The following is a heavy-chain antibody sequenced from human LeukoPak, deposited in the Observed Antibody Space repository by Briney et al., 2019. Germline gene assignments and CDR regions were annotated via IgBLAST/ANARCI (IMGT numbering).Heavy chain of an antibody. CDR2: VSAYNGNT. CDR3: ARDSVDGSGTYYNDSPDY. CDR1: GYTFSSYG. Sequence: ASVKVSCKASGYTFSSYGISWVRQAPGQGLEWMGWVSAYNGNTDYAQNLRGRLIMTTDTSTSTAYMELRSLRSDDTAVYYCARDSVDGSGTYYNDSPDYWGQGTLVTVSS. J-gene: IGHJ4*02. D-gene: IGHD3-10*01. V-gene: IGHV1-18*01.